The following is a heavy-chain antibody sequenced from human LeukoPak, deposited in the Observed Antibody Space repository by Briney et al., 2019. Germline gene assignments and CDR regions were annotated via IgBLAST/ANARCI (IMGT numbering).Heavy chain of an antibody. Sequence: PGGSLRLSCAASGFTVSSNYMNWVRQSPGKGLEWVSVIYSGDSTYYADSVKARFTISRDNSKNTLYLQMNSLRAEDTAVYYCAKTVGQHQLIGFGLDYRGQGTLVTVSS. CDR1: GFTVSSNY. CDR3: AKTVGQHQLIGFGLDY. V-gene: IGHV3-66*01. D-gene: IGHD6-13*01. J-gene: IGHJ4*02. CDR2: IYSGDST.